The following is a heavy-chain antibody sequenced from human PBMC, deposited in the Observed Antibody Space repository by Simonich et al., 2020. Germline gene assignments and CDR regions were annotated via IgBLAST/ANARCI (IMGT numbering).Heavy chain of an antibody. CDR1: GGSFSGYY. J-gene: IGHJ1*01. CDR3: ARGLRVAAAGTAFQH. V-gene: IGHV4-34*01. Sequence: QVQLQQWGAGLLKPSETLSLTCAVYGGSFSGYYWSWIRHPPGTGLEWMGEINHRVSTNDTPSLKSRVTISVDTSKNQFSLKLSSVTAADTAVYYCARGLRVAAAGTAFQHWGQGTLVTVSS. CDR2: INHRVST. D-gene: IGHD6-13*01.